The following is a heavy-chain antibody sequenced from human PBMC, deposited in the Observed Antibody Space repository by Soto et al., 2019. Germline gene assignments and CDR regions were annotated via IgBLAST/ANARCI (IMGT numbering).Heavy chain of an antibody. Sequence: QVQLVESGGGVVQPGTSLRISCTASGFNLVNYAMHWVRQAPGKGLEWVAVISYDGDNKYYADSVKGRFTVSRDNSKNTLYLQLNSLRVEDTARYYCARVPDKSGSKEGDFDYWGQGTLVAVSS. D-gene: IGHD3-10*01. CDR3: ARVPDKSGSKEGDFDY. CDR1: GFNLVNYA. CDR2: ISYDGDNK. J-gene: IGHJ4*02. V-gene: IGHV3-30-3*01.